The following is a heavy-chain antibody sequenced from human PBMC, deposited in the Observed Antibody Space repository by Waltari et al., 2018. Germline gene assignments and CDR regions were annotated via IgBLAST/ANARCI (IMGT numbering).Heavy chain of an antibody. Sequence: QVQLQQWGAGLLKPSETLSLTCAVYGGSFSGYYWSWIRQPPGKGLEWIGEINHSGSTNYNPALKSRGTISVDTSKNQFSLKLSSVTAADTAVYYCARVDNGVCYWGQGTLVTVSS. CDR2: INHSGST. CDR3: ARVDNGVCY. V-gene: IGHV4-34*01. J-gene: IGHJ4*02. CDR1: GGSFSGYY. D-gene: IGHD2-8*01.